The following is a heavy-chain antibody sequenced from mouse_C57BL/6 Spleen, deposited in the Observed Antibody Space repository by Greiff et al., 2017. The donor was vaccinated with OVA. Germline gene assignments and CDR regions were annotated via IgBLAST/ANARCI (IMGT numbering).Heavy chain of an antibody. Sequence: EVQVVESGGGLVKPGGSLKLSCAASGFTFSRYAMSWVRQTPEKRLEWVATISDVGSYNYYPYNVKGRFTISRDNAKNNLYLQMSHLKSEDTAMYYCAREGYGNYWYFDVWGTGTTVTVSS. D-gene: IGHD2-1*01. CDR2: ISDVGSYN. V-gene: IGHV5-4*01. CDR1: GFTFSRYA. CDR3: AREGYGNYWYFDV. J-gene: IGHJ1*03.